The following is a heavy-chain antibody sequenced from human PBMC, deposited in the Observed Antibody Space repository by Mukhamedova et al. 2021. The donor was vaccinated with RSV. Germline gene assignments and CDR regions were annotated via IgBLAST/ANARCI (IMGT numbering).Heavy chain of an antibody. CDR2: GST. J-gene: IGHJ4*02. Sequence: GSTNYNPSLKSRVTISVDTSKNQFSLKLSSVTAADTAVYYCARDGTDGYNFGFFDYWGQGTLVTVSS. D-gene: IGHD5-24*01. V-gene: IGHV4-59*01. CDR3: ARDGTDGYNFGFFDY.